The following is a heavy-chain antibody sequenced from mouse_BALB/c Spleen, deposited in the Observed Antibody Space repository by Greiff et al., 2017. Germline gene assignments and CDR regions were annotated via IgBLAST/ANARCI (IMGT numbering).Heavy chain of an antibody. J-gene: IGHJ4*01. Sequence: VQLQQSGAELVKPGASVKLSCTASGFNIKDTYMPWVQQRPEQGLEWIGRIDPANGNTKYDPKFQGKATITADTSSNTAYLQLSSLTSEDTAVYYCARDGYDYAMDYWGQGTSVTVSS. D-gene: IGHD2-2*01. CDR1: GFNIKDTY. V-gene: IGHV14-3*02. CDR2: IDPANGNT. CDR3: ARDGYDYAMDY.